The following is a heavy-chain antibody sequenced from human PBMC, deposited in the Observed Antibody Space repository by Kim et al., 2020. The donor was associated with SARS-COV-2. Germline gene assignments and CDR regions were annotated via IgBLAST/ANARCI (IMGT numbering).Heavy chain of an antibody. CDR3: ARGRGSSGWYYYYGMDV. Sequence: SETLSLTCAVYGGSFSGYYWSWIRQPPGKGLEWIGEINHSGSTNYNPSLKSRVTISVDTSKNQFSLKLSSVTAPDTAVYYCARGRGSSGWYYYYGMDVWGQGTTVTVSS. V-gene: IGHV4-34*01. J-gene: IGHJ6*02. CDR2: INHSGST. D-gene: IGHD6-19*01. CDR1: GGSFSGYY.